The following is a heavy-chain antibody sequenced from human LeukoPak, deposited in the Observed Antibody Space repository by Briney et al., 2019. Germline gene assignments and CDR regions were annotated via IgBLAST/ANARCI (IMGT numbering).Heavy chain of an antibody. Sequence: ASVKVSCKASGDTFIGYYVHWVRQAPGEGLEWMGWINPNSGGTNYAQKFQGRVTMTRDTSISTAYMELSRLRSDDTAVYYCARALAQYCSSTSCYAGYFDYWGQGTLVTVSS. J-gene: IGHJ4*02. CDR2: INPNSGGT. CDR3: ARALAQYCSSTSCYAGYFDY. D-gene: IGHD2-2*01. V-gene: IGHV1-2*02. CDR1: GDTFIGYY.